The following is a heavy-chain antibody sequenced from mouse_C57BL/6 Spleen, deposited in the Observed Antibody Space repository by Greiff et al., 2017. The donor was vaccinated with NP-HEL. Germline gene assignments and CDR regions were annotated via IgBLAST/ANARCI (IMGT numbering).Heavy chain of an antibody. Sequence: QVQLQQPGAELVMPGASVKLSCKASGYTFTSYWMHWVKQRPGQGLEWIGEIDPSDSYTNYNQKFKGKSTLTVDKSSSTAYMQLSSLTSEDSAVYYCARAGDYAMDDWGQGTSVTVSS. V-gene: IGHV1-69*01. J-gene: IGHJ4*01. CDR3: ARAGDYAMDD. CDR1: GYTFTSYW. CDR2: IDPSDSYT.